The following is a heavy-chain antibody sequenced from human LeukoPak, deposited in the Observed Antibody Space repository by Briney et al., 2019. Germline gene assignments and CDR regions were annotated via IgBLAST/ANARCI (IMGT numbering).Heavy chain of an antibody. J-gene: IGHJ5*02. CDR1: GGSFSGYY. CDR3: ARALRFGQNWFDP. Sequence: PSETLSLTCAVYGGSFSGYYWSWIRQPPGKGLEWIGEINHSGSTNYNPSLKSRVTISVDTSKNQFSLKLSSVTAADTAVYYCARALRFGQNWFDPWGQGTLVTVSS. V-gene: IGHV4-34*01. CDR2: INHSGST. D-gene: IGHD3-3*01.